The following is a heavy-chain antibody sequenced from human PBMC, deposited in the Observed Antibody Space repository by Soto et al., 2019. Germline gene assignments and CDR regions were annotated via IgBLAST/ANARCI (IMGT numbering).Heavy chain of an antibody. CDR2: IDPSDSYT. Sequence: RGESLKISCKGSGYSFTSYWISWVRQMPGKGLEWMGRIDPSDSYTNYSPSFQGHVTISADKSISTAHLQWSSLKASYTAMYYCARHPYYYDSSGYYLTSYYYYGMDVWGQGTTVTVSS. V-gene: IGHV5-10-1*01. CDR1: GYSFTSYW. J-gene: IGHJ6*02. D-gene: IGHD3-22*01. CDR3: ARHPYYYDSSGYYLTSYYYYGMDV.